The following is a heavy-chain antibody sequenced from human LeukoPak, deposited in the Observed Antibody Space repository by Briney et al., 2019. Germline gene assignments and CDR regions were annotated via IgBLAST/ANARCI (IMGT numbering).Heavy chain of an antibody. V-gene: IGHV1-2*02. CDR3: ATQTYYYDSSGYYNDAFDI. J-gene: IGHJ3*02. CDR1: GYTFTTYY. Sequence: ASVKVSCKASGYTFTTYYMHWVRQAPGQGLEWMGWINPNSGGTNYAQKFQGRVTMTRDTSISTAYMELSRLRSDDTAVYYCATQTYYYDSSGYYNDAFDIWGQGTMVTVSS. D-gene: IGHD3-22*01. CDR2: INPNSGGT.